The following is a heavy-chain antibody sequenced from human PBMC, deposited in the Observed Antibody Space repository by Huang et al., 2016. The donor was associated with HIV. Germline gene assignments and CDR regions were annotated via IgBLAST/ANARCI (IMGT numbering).Heavy chain of an antibody. Sequence: QVQLVQSGGAVKKPGASVKVSCKASDYTFTSYGISWVRQAPGQGLEWMGGISTNNGDTNDAQKCQGRVTMTTDTSTSTAYMELRSLRSDDTAVYYCGGSSGYWSFDYWGQGTLVTVSS. CDR3: GGSSGYWSFDY. V-gene: IGHV1-18*04. J-gene: IGHJ4*02. CDR1: DYTFTSYG. D-gene: IGHD3-22*01. CDR2: ISTNNGDT.